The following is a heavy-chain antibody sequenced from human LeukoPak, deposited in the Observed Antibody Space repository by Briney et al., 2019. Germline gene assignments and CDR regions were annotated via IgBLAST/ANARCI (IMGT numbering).Heavy chain of an antibody. CDR3: ARGLSCDILTGYYSVTRNFDY. CDR2: IWYDGSNK. CDR1: GFTFSSYG. J-gene: IGHJ4*02. V-gene: IGHV3-33*01. Sequence: GGSLRLSCAASGFTFSSYGMHWVRQAPGKGLEWVAVIWYDGSNKYYADSVKGRFTISRDNSKNTLYLQMNSLRAEDTAVYYCARGLSCDILTGYYSVTRNFDYWGQGTLVTVSS. D-gene: IGHD3-9*01.